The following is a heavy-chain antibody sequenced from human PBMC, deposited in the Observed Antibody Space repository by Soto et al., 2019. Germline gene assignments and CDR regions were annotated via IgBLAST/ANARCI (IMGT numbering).Heavy chain of an antibody. CDR1: GYTFTGHY. CDR2: IGPESGAT. Sequence: ASVKVSCKASGYTFTGHYIHWVRQAPEQGPEWMGEIGPESGATRYAQKFQGRVTMTRDTSITTVYMELKNLSPDDTAVYYCGRGRSGQIVVFYWGQGTPVTVS. V-gene: IGHV1-2*02. D-gene: IGHD1-26*01. CDR3: GRGRSGQIVVFY. J-gene: IGHJ4*02.